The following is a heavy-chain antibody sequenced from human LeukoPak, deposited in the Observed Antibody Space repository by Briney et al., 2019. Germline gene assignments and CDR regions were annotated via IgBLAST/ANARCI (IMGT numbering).Heavy chain of an antibody. CDR2: ISNSVATR. J-gene: IGHJ4*02. CDR3: AKYNYYGSGSYYTDFDS. V-gene: IGHV3-23*01. CDR1: GFSFRGYA. Sequence: VGSLRLSCAASGFSFRGYAMSWGLEDPGKGQESVSAISNSVATRYYADSVTGGFTISRDNSNNTLYLQMNSLRAEDTATYYCAKYNYYGSGSYYTDFDSWGQGTLVTVSS. D-gene: IGHD3-10*01.